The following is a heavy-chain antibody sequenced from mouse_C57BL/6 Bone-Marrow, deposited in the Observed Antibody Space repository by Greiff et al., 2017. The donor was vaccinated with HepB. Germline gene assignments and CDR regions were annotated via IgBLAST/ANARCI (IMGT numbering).Heavy chain of an antibody. V-gene: IGHV5-4*01. J-gene: IGHJ3*01. D-gene: IGHD1-1*01. CDR3: AREAYGSQSFAY. CDR1: GFTFSSYA. CDR2: ISDGGSYT. Sequence: EVKLVESGGGLVKPGGSLKLSCAASGFTFSSYAMSWVRQTPEKRLEWVATISDGGSYTYYPDNVKGRFTISRDNAKNNLYLQMSHLKSEDTAMYYCAREAYGSQSFAYWGQGTLVTVSA.